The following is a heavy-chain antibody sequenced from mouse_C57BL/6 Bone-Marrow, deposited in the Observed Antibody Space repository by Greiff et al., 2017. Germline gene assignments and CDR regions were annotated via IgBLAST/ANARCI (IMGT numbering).Heavy chain of an antibody. D-gene: IGHD1-1*01. CDR3: ARDRRSFDY. V-gene: IGHV1-76*01. J-gene: IGHJ2*01. CDR1: GYTFTDYY. Sequence: QVQLQQSGAELVRPGASVKLSCKASGYTFTDYYINWVKQRPGQGLEWIARIYPGSGNNYYNEKFKGKATLTAEKSSSTAYMQLSSLTSEDSAVYFCARDRRSFDYWGQGTTLTVSS. CDR2: IYPGSGNN.